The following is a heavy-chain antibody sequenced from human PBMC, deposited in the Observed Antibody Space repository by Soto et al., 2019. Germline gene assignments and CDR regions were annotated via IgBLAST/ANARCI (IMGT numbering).Heavy chain of an antibody. CDR1: GYSFTSYW. D-gene: IGHD6-19*01. CDR3: ARGAVAGRSTNWFDP. Sequence: GESLKISCKGSGYSFTSYWIGWVRQMPGKGLEWMWIIYPGDSDTRYSPSFQGQVTISADKSISTAYLQWSSLKASDTAMYYCARGAVAGRSTNWFDPWGQGTLVTVSS. J-gene: IGHJ5*02. CDR2: IYPGDSDT. V-gene: IGHV5-51*01.